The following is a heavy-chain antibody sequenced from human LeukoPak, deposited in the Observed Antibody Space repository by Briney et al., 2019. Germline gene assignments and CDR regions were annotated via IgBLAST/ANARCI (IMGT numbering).Heavy chain of an antibody. J-gene: IGHJ4*02. Sequence: APVKHSCKAAGYTFTSSVISWVRQAPGQGLEWMEWISAYNGNTNYAQKLQGRVTMTTDTSTSTAYMELRSLRSDDTAVYYCARDSDYYDSSGYIFDYWGQGTLVTVSS. V-gene: IGHV1-18*01. CDR2: ISAYNGNT. CDR1: GYTFTSSV. D-gene: IGHD3-22*01. CDR3: ARDSDYYDSSGYIFDY.